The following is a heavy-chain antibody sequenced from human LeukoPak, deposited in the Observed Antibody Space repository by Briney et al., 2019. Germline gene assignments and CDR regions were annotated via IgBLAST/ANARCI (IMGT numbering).Heavy chain of an antibody. CDR2: ISSSSSYT. D-gene: IGHD1-1*01. V-gene: IGHV3-11*06. J-gene: IGHJ3*02. Sequence: GGSLRLSCAASGFTFSDYYMNWIRQAPGKGLEWVSYISSSSSYTKYADSVKGRFTISRDNAKNTLYLQMNSLRAEDTAVYYCARSTLGDAFDIWGQGTMVTVSS. CDR1: GFTFSDYY. CDR3: ARSTLGDAFDI.